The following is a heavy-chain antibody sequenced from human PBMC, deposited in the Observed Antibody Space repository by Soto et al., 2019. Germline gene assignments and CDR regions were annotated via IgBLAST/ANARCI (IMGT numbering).Heavy chain of an antibody. V-gene: IGHV3-30-3*01. D-gene: IGHD6-19*01. CDR2: ISYDGSNK. CDR3: AREGGVSGWYWGGDY. Sequence: GGSLRLSCAASGFTFSSFPMHWVRQAPGKGLERVALISYDGSNKYYTDSVKGRFTISRDNSKNTLYLQMNSLRAEDTALYYCAREGGVSGWYWGGDYWGQGTPVTVSS. CDR1: GFTFSSFP. J-gene: IGHJ4*02.